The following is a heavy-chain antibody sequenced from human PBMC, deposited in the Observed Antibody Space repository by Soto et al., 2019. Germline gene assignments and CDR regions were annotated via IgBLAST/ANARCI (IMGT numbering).Heavy chain of an antibody. V-gene: IGHV3-33*08. CDR2: KWFFASGGNE. D-gene: IGHD1-26*01. Sequence: GGSLRLSCAASGFTFSSYSMNWVRQAPGKGLEWVAVKWFFASGGNEYYADSVKGRFAISRDDSKQTAYLEMKSLRAEDTAVYYCGRDPYSGARYYLDLRGQGTQVTVSS. CDR1: GFTFSSYS. CDR3: GRDPYSGARYYLDL. J-gene: IGHJ4*02.